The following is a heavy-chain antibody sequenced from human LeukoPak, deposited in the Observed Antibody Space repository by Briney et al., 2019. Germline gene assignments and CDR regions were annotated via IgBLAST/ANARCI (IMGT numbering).Heavy chain of an antibody. V-gene: IGHV3-30*02. CDR2: IRYDGSNK. CDR1: GFTFSSYG. Sequence: GGSLRLSCAASGFTFSSYGMHWVRQAPGKGLEWVAFIRYDGSNKYYADSVKGRFTISRDNSKNTLYLQMNSLRAEDTAVYYCAKMPYYDILTGRMYYFDYWGQGTLVTVSS. CDR3: AKMPYYDILTGRMYYFDY. D-gene: IGHD3-9*01. J-gene: IGHJ4*02.